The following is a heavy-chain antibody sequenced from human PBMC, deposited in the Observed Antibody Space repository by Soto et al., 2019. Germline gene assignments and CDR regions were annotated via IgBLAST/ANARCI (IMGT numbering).Heavy chain of an antibody. Sequence: LSLTCTVSGGSISSYYWSWIRQFPGKGLEWIGYIYYSGTTKYNPSLKSRVTISVDPSNNQFSLKLTSVTAADTAVYYCARHGTYASTGYDFDYWGQGTLVTVSS. V-gene: IGHV4-59*08. CDR3: ARHGTYASTGYDFDY. CDR2: IYYSGTT. D-gene: IGHD3-22*01. J-gene: IGHJ4*02. CDR1: GGSISSYY.